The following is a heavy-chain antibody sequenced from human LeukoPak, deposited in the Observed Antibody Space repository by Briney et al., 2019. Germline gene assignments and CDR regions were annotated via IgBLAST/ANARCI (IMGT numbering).Heavy chain of an antibody. D-gene: IGHD2-15*01. CDR3: ARGDCSGGSCYFAAEYFQH. CDR1: GFTFSDYS. CDR2: ISRSSRHV. Sequence: NPGGSLRLSCAASGFTFSDYSMNWVRQAPGKGLEWVSSISRSSRHVYYAGSVKGRFTISRDDGKNSLYLQMNSLRAEDMAVYYCARGDCSGGSCYFAAEYFQHWGQGTLVTVSS. J-gene: IGHJ1*01. V-gene: IGHV3-21*06.